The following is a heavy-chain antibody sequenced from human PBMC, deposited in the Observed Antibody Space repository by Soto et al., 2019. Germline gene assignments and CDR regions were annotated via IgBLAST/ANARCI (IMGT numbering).Heavy chain of an antibody. CDR2: ISYDGSNK. CDR3: AKGTRGYSGYGFDY. J-gene: IGHJ4*02. Sequence: GGSLRLSCAASGFTLSDSAMNWVRQAPGKGLEWVAVISYDGSNKYYADSVKGRFTISRDNSKNTLYLQMNSLRAEDTAVYYCAKGTRGYSGYGFDYWGQGTLVTVSS. V-gene: IGHV3-30*18. CDR1: GFTLSDSA. D-gene: IGHD5-12*01.